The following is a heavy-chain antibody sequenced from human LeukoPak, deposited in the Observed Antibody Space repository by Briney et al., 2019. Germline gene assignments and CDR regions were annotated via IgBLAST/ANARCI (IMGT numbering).Heavy chain of an antibody. J-gene: IGHJ4*02. CDR2: VPYDGSNK. CDR3: ATATYYYASGSQYYFDY. Sequence: GGSLRLSCAVSGFTFRNHGMHWVRQAPGKGLEWVAFVPYDGSNKYYTDSVKGRFTISRDNSENTLYLQMNSLRAEDTAVYYCATATYYYASGSQYYFDYWGQGTLVTVPS. CDR1: GFTFRNHG. V-gene: IGHV3-30*02. D-gene: IGHD3-10*01.